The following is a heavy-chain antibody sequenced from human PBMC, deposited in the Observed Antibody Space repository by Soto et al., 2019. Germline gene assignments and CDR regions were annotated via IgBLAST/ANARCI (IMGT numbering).Heavy chain of an antibody. CDR1: GGTFSSYA. CDR3: ALDMVRGVICYYGMDV. J-gene: IGHJ6*02. V-gene: IGHV1-69*01. CDR2: IIPIFGTA. Sequence: QVQLVQSGAEVKKPGSSVKVSCKASGGTFSSYAISWVRQAPGQGLEWMGGIIPIFGTANYAQKFQGRVTITADESTSTAYMELSSLRSEDTAVYYCALDMVRGVICYYGMDVWGQGTTVTVSS. D-gene: IGHD3-10*01.